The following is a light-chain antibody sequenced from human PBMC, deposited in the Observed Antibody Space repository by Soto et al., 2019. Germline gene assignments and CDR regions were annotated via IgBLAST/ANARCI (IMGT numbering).Light chain of an antibody. Sequence: LTQPPSASRSPGQSVTISCSGTSSDVGGYDSVSWCQHHPGKVPKLIIFDVDKWPSGVPDRFSGFKSGNTASLTVSGLRAEDEADYYCSSYAGSNTFVFGTGTKVTVL. CDR3: SSYAGSNTFV. J-gene: IGLJ1*01. CDR1: SSDVGGYDS. V-gene: IGLV2-8*01. CDR2: DVD.